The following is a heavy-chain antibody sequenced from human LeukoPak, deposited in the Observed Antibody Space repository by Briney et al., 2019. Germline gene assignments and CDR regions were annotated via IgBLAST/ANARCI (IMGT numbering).Heavy chain of an antibody. CDR2: ISSSSSYI. D-gene: IGHD2-2*01. CDR1: GFTFSSYS. CDR3: ARPILGYCSSTSCPPFDY. Sequence: PGGSLRLSCAVSGFTFSSYSMNWVRQAPGKGLEWVSSISSSSSYIYYADSVKGRFTISRDNAKNSLYLQMNSLRAEDTAVYYCARPILGYCSSTSCPPFDYWGQGTLVTVSS. V-gene: IGHV3-21*01. J-gene: IGHJ4*02.